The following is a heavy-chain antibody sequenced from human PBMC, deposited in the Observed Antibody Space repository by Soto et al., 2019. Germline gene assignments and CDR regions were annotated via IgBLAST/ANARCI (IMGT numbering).Heavy chain of an antibody. CDR3: ERDRLGATGDY. D-gene: IGHD1-26*01. CDR1: GYTFTSYG. J-gene: IGHJ4*02. V-gene: IGHV1-18*01. CDR2: ISAYNANT. Sequence: QVQLVQSGAEVKKPGASVKVSCKASGYTFTSYGISWVRQAPGQGLEWMGWISAYNANTTYAQQLQGRVTMTTDTSTSTSYMELRSLRSDDTAVYFCERDRLGATGDYWGQGTLVTVSS.